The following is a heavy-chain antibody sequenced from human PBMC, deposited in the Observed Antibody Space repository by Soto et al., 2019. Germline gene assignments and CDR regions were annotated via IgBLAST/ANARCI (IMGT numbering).Heavy chain of an antibody. CDR2: IYYSGST. CDR1: GGSISSYY. J-gene: IGHJ5*02. Sequence: SETLSLTCTVSGGSISSYYWSWIRQPPGKGLEWIGYIYYSGSTYYNPSLKSRVTISVDTSKNQFSLKLSSVTAADTAVYYCAGAYDFWSGYYTGISFDPWGQGTLVTVSS. V-gene: IGHV4-59*08. CDR3: AGAYDFWSGYYTGISFDP. D-gene: IGHD3-3*01.